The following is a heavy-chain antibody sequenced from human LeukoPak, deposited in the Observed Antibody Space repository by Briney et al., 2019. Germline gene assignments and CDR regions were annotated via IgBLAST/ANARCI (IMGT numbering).Heavy chain of an antibody. D-gene: IGHD6-19*01. CDR2: IYYSGST. Sequence: SETLSLTCTVSGGSISSGGYYWSWIRQHPGKGLEWIGYIYYSGSTYYNPSLKSRVTMSLDTSKNQFSLKLSSVTAADTAVYYCARGPGYSSGWFDYWGQGTLVTVSS. V-gene: IGHV4-31*03. CDR3: ARGPGYSSGWFDY. CDR1: GGSISSGGYY. J-gene: IGHJ4*02.